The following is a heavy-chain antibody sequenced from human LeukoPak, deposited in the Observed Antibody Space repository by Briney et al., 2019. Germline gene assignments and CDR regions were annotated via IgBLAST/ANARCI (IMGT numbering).Heavy chain of an antibody. Sequence: GGSLRLSCAASGLTFSSYWMSWVRQAPGKELEWVANIKQDGSEKCYVDSVKGRFTISRDNAKNSLYLQMNSLRAEDTAVYYCATDPFGDSSQGDYWGQGTLVTVSS. J-gene: IGHJ4*02. V-gene: IGHV3-7*05. CDR3: ATDPFGDSSQGDY. CDR2: IKQDGSEK. CDR1: GLTFSSYW. D-gene: IGHD3-22*01.